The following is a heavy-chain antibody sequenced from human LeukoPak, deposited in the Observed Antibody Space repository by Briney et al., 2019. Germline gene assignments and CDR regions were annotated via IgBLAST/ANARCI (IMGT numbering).Heavy chain of an antibody. D-gene: IGHD1-26*01. CDR2: IRYDGTNK. Sequence: GGSLRLSCAASGFTFSNAWMSWVRQAPGKGLEWVAFIRYDGTNKYYADSVRGRFTISRDNSKNTLSLQMNSLRAEDTSVYYCAKDPYFQLLPYYYYMDVWGKGTTVTVSS. CDR3: AKDPYFQLLPYYYYMDV. V-gene: IGHV3-30*02. CDR1: GFTFSNAW. J-gene: IGHJ6*03.